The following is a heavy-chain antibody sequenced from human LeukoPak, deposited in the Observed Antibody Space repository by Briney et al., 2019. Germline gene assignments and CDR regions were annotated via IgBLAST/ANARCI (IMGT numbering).Heavy chain of an antibody. Sequence: SETLSLTCAVYGGSFSGYYWSWIRQPPGKGLEWIGEINHSGSTNYNPSLKSRVTISVDTSKNQFSLKLSSVTAADTAVYYCARVNIAAAGHFDYWGQGTLATVSS. J-gene: IGHJ4*02. CDR1: GGSFSGYY. CDR3: ARVNIAAAGHFDY. V-gene: IGHV4-34*01. CDR2: INHSGST. D-gene: IGHD6-13*01.